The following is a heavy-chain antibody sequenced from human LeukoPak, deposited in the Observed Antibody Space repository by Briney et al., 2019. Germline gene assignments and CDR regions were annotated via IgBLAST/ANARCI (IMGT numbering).Heavy chain of an antibody. V-gene: IGHV1-2*02. D-gene: IGHD4-11*01. CDR2: INPNSGGT. CDR1: GYTFTVYY. CDR3: TRASTVTIY. J-gene: IGHJ4*02. Sequence: ASVNLSCKPSGYTFTVYYMLSGRGAPGQRLEWLGWINPNSGGTRYPPKLQVRGTMTKDTSITTPYMWLSRRRPEDPAIHSCTRASTVTIYWGEGTLVTVPS.